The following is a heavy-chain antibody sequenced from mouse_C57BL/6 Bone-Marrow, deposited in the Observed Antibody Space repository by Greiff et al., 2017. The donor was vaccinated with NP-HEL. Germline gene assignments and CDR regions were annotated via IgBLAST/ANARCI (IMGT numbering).Heavy chain of an antibody. D-gene: IGHD2-4*01. CDR2: IYPRSGNT. V-gene: IGHV1-81*01. CDR1: GYTFTSYG. Sequence: QVQLQQSGAELARPGASVKLSCKASGYTFTSYGISWVKQRTGQGLEWIGEIYPRSGNTYYNEKFKGKATLTADKSSSTAYMELRSLTSEDSAVYFCASTRIYAWFAYWGQGTLVTVSA. CDR3: ASTRIYAWFAY. J-gene: IGHJ3*01.